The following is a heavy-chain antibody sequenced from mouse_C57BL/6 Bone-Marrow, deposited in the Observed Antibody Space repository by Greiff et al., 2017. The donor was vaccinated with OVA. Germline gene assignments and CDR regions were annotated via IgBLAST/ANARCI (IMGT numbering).Heavy chain of an antibody. V-gene: IGHV3-6*01. CDR1: GYSITSGYY. CDR3: AREGAYYGNSAWFAY. Sequence: EVKLQESGPGLVKPSQSLSLTCSVTGYSITSGYYWNWIRQFPGNKLEWMGYISYDGSNNYNPSLKNRISITRDTSKNQFFLKLNSVTTEDTATYYGAREGAYYGNSAWFAYWGQGTLVTVSA. D-gene: IGHD2-10*01. J-gene: IGHJ3*01. CDR2: ISYDGSN.